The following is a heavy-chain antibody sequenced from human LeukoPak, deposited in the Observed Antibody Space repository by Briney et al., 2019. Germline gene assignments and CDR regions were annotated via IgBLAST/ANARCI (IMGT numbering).Heavy chain of an antibody. CDR3: ATRRFGELTY. Sequence: GGTLRLSCAASGFTFSSYGMSWVRQAPGKGLEWVSVISGSGGSTYYADSVKGRFTISRDNSKNTLYLQMNSLRVEDTAVYYCATRRFGELTYWGQGTLVTVSS. V-gene: IGHV3-23*01. CDR2: ISGSGGST. D-gene: IGHD3-10*01. CDR1: GFTFSSYG. J-gene: IGHJ4*02.